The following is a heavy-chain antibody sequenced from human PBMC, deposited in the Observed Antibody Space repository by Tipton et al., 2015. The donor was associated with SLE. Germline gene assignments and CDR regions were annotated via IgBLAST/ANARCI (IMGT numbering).Heavy chain of an antibody. CDR2: IHHSGST. J-gene: IGHJ4*02. V-gene: IGHV4-4*02. CDR3: ARDPNGDYGSFDY. D-gene: IGHD4-17*01. Sequence: SLRLSCAVSGGSIRSSNWWSWVRQPPGKGLEWIGEIHHSGSTNSNPSLKSRVTISVDTSKNQFSLKLSSVTAADTAVYYCARDPNGDYGSFDYWGLGALVTVSS. CDR1: GGSIRSSNW.